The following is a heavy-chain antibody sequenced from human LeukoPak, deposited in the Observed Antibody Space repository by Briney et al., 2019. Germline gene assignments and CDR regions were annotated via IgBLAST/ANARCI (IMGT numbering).Heavy chain of an antibody. CDR3: ARLSFRGSGSFRSDI. CDR1: GGPISSSSYH. D-gene: IGHD3-10*01. J-gene: IGHJ3*02. V-gene: IGHV4-39*01. Sequence: KPSETLSLTCTVSGGPISSSSYHWGWIRQPPGKGLEWIGNIYYSGSTYYNPSLTSRVTISVDTSKNQFSLKLSSVTAADTAVYYCARLSFRGSGSFRSDIWGQGTMVTVSS. CDR2: IYYSGST.